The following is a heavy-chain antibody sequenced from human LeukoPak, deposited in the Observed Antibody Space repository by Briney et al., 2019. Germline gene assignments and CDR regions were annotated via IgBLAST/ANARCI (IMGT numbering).Heavy chain of an antibody. Sequence: ASVKVSCKATSRISWVRQAPGQGLEWMGWIGTYGGDTYYAQKFQGRITVTTDTSTSTVYMELRNLRSDDTAVYYCARGCSSTSCPFDYWGRGTLVTVSS. CDR2: IGTYGGDT. CDR3: ARGCSSTSCPFDY. V-gene: IGHV1-18*01. J-gene: IGHJ4*02. D-gene: IGHD2-2*01. CDR1: TSR.